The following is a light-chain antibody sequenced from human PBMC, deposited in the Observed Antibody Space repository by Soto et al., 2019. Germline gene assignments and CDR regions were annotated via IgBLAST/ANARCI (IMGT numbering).Light chain of an antibody. J-gene: IGKJ1*01. V-gene: IGKV3-11*01. CDR3: LQRSSWPWT. Sequence: RVYQQTPTTPSLYRGERATLSCWSSQSVSSYLAWYQQKPGQAPRLLIYDASKRATGIPARFSGSVSGTDFTLTIRGLEPEHFVVYYCLQRSSWPWTFGQGTKVDIK. CDR1: QSVSSY. CDR2: DAS.